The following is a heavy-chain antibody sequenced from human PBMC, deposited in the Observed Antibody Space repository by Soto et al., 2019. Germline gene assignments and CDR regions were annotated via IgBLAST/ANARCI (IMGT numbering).Heavy chain of an antibody. V-gene: IGHV4-30-2*01. CDR1: GASITFGGYS. Sequence: SETLSLTCTVSGASITFGGYSWSWIRQTPGKGLEWIGYINHLEATFYNPSFESRLTLSIDRAKNQFSLKLHSMSAADRAVYFCARGGGSDSFDYWGQGMLVTVSS. J-gene: IGHJ4*02. CDR2: INHLEAT. D-gene: IGHD1-26*01. CDR3: ARGGGSDSFDY.